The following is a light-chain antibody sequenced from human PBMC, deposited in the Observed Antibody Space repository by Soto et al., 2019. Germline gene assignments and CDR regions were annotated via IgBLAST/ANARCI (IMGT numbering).Light chain of an antibody. V-gene: IGLV2-8*01. CDR1: GSDVGAYNL. Sequence: QSVLTQPASVSGSPGQSITISCAGTGSDVGAYNLVSWYQQHPGKAPELMIYEVSKRPSGVPDRFSGSKSGNTASLTVSGLQADDDAEYSCSSYEGNYNRVFGTGNKVTVL. J-gene: IGLJ1*01. CDR3: SSYEGNYNRV. CDR2: EVS.